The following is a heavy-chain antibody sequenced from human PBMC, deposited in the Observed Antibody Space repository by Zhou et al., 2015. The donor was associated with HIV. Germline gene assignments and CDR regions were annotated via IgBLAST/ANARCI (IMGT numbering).Heavy chain of an antibody. J-gene: IGHJ4*02. V-gene: IGHV1-69*01. Sequence: QVQLVQSGAEVKKPGSSVKVSCKASGGTFSSYAISWVRQAPGQGLEWMGGIIPIFGTANYAQKFQGRVTITADESTSTAYMELSSLRSEDTAVYYCARRGYSYGYALEQKYYFDYWGQGTLVTVSS. D-gene: IGHD5-18*01. CDR3: ARRGYSYGYALEQKYYFDY. CDR2: IIPIFGTA. CDR1: GGTFSSYA.